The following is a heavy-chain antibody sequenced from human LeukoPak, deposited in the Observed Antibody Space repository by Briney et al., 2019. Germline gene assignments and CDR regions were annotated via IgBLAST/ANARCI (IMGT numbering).Heavy chain of an antibody. CDR2: ISYDGSNK. CDR1: GFTFSSYG. Sequence: GRSLRLSCAASGFTFSSYGMHWVRQAPGKGLEWVAVISYDGSNKYYADSVKGRFTISRDNSKHTVSLQMNSLRGEDTAVYYCAKDEAWGRYKDWGQGTLVTVSS. CDR3: AKDEAWGRYKD. J-gene: IGHJ1*01. V-gene: IGHV3-30*18. D-gene: IGHD3-16*01.